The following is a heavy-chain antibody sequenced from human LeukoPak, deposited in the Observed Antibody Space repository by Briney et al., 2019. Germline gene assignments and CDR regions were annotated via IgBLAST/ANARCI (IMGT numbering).Heavy chain of an antibody. J-gene: IGHJ3*02. Sequence: SETLSLTCAVSRGSLSDYFWTWIRQSPGKGLEWIGHITYSGDTNYNPSLKSRVTISVDTSKNQFSLKLSSVTAADTAVYYCARADAFDIWGQGTMVTVSS. CDR3: ARADAFDI. V-gene: IGHV4-59*01. CDR1: RGSLSDYF. CDR2: ITYSGDT.